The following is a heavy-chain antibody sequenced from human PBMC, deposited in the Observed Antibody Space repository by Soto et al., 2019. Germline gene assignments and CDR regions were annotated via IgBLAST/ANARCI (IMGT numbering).Heavy chain of an antibody. CDR2: ISGSGGST. Sequence: EVQLLESGGGLVQPGGSLRLSCAASGFTFSSYAMSWVRQAPGKGLEWVSAISGSGGSTYYADSVKGRFTISRDNSKNTLYLQMNSLRAEDTAVYYCARAGGYCSSSSCYYFDYWGQGTLVTVSS. CDR1: GFTFSSYA. D-gene: IGHD2-2*01. CDR3: ARAGGYCSSSSCYYFDY. J-gene: IGHJ4*02. V-gene: IGHV3-23*01.